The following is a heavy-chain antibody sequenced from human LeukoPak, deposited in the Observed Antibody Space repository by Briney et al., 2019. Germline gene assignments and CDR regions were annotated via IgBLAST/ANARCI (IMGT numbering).Heavy chain of an antibody. J-gene: IGHJ6*02. CDR1: GFTFSSYA. V-gene: IGHV3-7*01. CDR2: IKQDGSEK. Sequence: GGSLRLSCAASGFTFSSYAMSWVRQAPGKGLEWVANIKQDGSEKYYVDSVKGRFTISRDNAKNSLYMQMNSLRAEDTAVYYCARDPFDIFYDFWSGYSESYYYYGMDVWGQGTTVTVSS. CDR3: ARDPFDIFYDFWSGYSESYYYYGMDV. D-gene: IGHD3-3*01.